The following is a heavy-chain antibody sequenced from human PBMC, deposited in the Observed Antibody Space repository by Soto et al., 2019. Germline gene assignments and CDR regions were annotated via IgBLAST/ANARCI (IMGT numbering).Heavy chain of an antibody. V-gene: IGHV4-59*01. CDR1: GGSIGTYY. CDR3: ARAQKVGATRYDY. J-gene: IGHJ4*02. Sequence: SETLSLTCTVSGGSIGTYYWSWIRQPSGKGLEWIGYIYYRGSTNYNPPLKSRVTISVDTSKNQFSLKLSSVTAADTAMYYCARAQKVGATRYDYWGQGTLVTVSS. D-gene: IGHD1-26*01. CDR2: IYYRGST.